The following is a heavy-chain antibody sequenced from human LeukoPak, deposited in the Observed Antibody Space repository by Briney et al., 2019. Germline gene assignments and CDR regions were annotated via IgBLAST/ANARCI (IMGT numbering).Heavy chain of an antibody. CDR1: GYSFTSYW. V-gene: IGHV5-51*01. CDR2: IYPGDFTT. Sequence: GESLKISCEASGYSFTSYWIAWVRQMPGKGLEWMGIIYPGDFTTRYSPSFQGQVTISADRSTNTAYLQWNSLTASDTATYYCARKPYCTTSRCYYGMDVWGEGTTVTVTS. J-gene: IGHJ6*04. CDR3: ARKPYCTTSRCYYGMDV. D-gene: IGHD2-8*01.